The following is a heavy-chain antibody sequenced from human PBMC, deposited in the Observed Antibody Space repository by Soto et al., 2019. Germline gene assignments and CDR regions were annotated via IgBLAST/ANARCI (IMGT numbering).Heavy chain of an antibody. CDR2: ITAGSGKT. CDR3: ARGLAAEGA. CDR1: GYTFTHYA. V-gene: IGHV1-3*01. Sequence: QVQLVQSGAEVKKPGASVKVSCTASGYTFTHYAIHWVRHAPGQRLEWMGFITAGSGKTKYSQTFQGRLTFTKDTSASTAYMDLSSLRSEDTAIYYCARGLAAEGAWGQGTLVTVSS. D-gene: IGHD6-13*01. J-gene: IGHJ5*02.